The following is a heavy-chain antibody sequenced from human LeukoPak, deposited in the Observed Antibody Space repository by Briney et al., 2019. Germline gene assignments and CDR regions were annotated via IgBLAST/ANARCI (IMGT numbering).Heavy chain of an antibody. CDR2: ISSSSSYI. V-gene: IGHV3-21*01. Sequence: GGSLRLSCAASGFTLSSYSVNWDRQAPGKGLEWVSSISSSSSYIYYADSVKGRFTISRDNAKNSLYLQMNGLRAEDTAIYYCASPQWLAFWGQGTLVTVSS. J-gene: IGHJ4*02. CDR3: ASPQWLAF. D-gene: IGHD6-19*01. CDR1: GFTLSSYS.